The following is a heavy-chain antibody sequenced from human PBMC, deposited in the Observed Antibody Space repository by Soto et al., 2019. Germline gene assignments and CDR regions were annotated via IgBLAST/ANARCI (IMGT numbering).Heavy chain of an antibody. CDR2: INHSGST. D-gene: IGHD3-16*01. CDR3: ARGLGIWYYYGMDV. Sequence: LSLTCAVYGGSFSGYYWSWIRQPPGKGLEWIGEINHSGSTNYNPSLKSRVTISVDTSRNQFSLKLSSVTAADTAVYYCARGLGIWYYYGMDVWGQGTTVTVSS. J-gene: IGHJ6*02. V-gene: IGHV4-34*01. CDR1: GGSFSGYY.